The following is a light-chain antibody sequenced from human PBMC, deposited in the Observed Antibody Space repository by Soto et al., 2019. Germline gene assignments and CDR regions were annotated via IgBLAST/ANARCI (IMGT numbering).Light chain of an antibody. CDR2: GAS. Sequence: EIVMTQSPGTLSLSPGDTATLSCRSSQSLGSDLAWYQQKPGQAPRLLIFGASARPTGIPARSSGSGSGTEVPPTSSSLRSEDFSVYFCQQYYNWPRTFGQGTKVEI. J-gene: IGKJ1*01. CDR1: QSLGSD. V-gene: IGKV3-15*01. CDR3: QQYYNWPRT.